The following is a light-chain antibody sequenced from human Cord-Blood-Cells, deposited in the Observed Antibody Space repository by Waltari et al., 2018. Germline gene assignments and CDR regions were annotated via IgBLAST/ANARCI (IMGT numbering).Light chain of an antibody. V-gene: IGLV2-14*01. CDR3: SSYTSSSTVV. J-gene: IGLJ2*01. Sequence: QSALNQPASVSGSPGQSITNPCTGTSRAVGGYNPFSWYQQHPGKAPKPLIYDVSNRPSGVSNRFSGYKSSNTASLTISGLQAEDEADYYCSSYTSSSTVVFGGGTKLTVL. CDR2: DVS. CDR1: SRAVGGYNP.